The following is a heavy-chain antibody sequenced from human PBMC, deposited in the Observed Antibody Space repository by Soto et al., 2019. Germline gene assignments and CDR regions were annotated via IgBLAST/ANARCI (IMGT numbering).Heavy chain of an antibody. D-gene: IGHD6-6*01. J-gene: IGHJ4*02. V-gene: IGHV5-51*01. CDR3: ERLEYSSSSGFDY. CDR2: IYPGDSDT. Sequence: ESLKMSVNCCGKTFTSYWIGLVIQMPGKGLEWMVIIYPGDSDTRYSPSFQGRVTISADKSISTAYLQWSSLKASDTAMYYCERLEYSSSSGFDYWGQGTLVTVSS. CDR1: GKTFTSYW.